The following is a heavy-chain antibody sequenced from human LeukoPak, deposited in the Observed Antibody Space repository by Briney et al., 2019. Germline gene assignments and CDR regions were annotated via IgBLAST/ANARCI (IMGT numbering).Heavy chain of an antibody. J-gene: IGHJ4*02. V-gene: IGHV1-69*04. CDR1: GGTFSSYA. CDR3: AKVSTGYGDYDY. CDR2: IIPILGIA. Sequence: SVKVSCKASGGTFSSYAISWVRQAPGQGLEWMGRIIPILGIANYARKFQGRVTITADKSTSTAYMELSSLRSEDTAVYYCAKVSTGYGDYDYWGQGTLVTVSS. D-gene: IGHD4-17*01.